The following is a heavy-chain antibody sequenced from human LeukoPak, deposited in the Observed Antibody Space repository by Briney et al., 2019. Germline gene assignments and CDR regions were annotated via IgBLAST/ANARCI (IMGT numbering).Heavy chain of an antibody. V-gene: IGHV4-39*01. CDR2: LRHSGTT. Sequence: SETLSLTCTVSGGSISSGYYYWGWIRQTPGKGLEWIGHLRHSGTTYYRPSLKSRVTMSVDTSNNQFSLKLRSVSAAETAVYYCARQTYYGSGTESTGYYGLAVWGQGSTVTVSS. D-gene: IGHD3-10*01. J-gene: IGHJ6*02. CDR3: ARQTYYGSGTESTGYYGLAV. CDR1: GGSISSGYYY.